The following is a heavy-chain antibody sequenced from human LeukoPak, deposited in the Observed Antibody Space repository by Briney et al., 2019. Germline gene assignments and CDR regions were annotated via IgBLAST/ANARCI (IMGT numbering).Heavy chain of an antibody. CDR1: GGSIGSYY. D-gene: IGHD6-13*01. CDR2: IYYGGST. J-gene: IGHJ4*02. Sequence: SETLSLTCTVSGGSIGSYYWSWIRQPPGKGLEWIGYIYYGGSTNYNPSLKSRLTISVDVSKNQFSLKLSSVTAADTAVYYCARVIGSSWYGVDFWGQGTLVTVSS. V-gene: IGHV4-59*01. CDR3: ARVIGSSWYGVDF.